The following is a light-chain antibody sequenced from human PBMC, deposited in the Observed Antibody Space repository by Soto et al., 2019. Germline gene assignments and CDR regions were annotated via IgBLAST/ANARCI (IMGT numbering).Light chain of an antibody. Sequence: VLIQSPATLSLSPGERATPSCRASQTVSRYLAWFQQKPGQPPRLLIYDASNRATGIPARFSGSGSGTDYTLTISSLEPEDFAVYYCQQRSTWPLLTFGGGTKVEI. V-gene: IGKV3-11*01. CDR3: QQRSTWPLLT. J-gene: IGKJ4*01. CDR2: DAS. CDR1: QTVSRY.